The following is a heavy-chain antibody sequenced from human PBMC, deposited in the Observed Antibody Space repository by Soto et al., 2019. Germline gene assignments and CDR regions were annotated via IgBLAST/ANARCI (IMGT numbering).Heavy chain of an antibody. CDR1: GFTFISYS. Sequence: LRLSCTASGFTFISYSMNWVRQAPGKGLEWVSSISTDGGRTDYADSVKGRFTFSRDNSKNTLYLQMNSLRAEDTAIYYCAKEGWFGDRDSFYGMDVWGQGTTGTVSS. D-gene: IGHD3-10*01. J-gene: IGHJ6*02. CDR2: ISTDGGRT. V-gene: IGHV3-23*01. CDR3: AKEGWFGDRDSFYGMDV.